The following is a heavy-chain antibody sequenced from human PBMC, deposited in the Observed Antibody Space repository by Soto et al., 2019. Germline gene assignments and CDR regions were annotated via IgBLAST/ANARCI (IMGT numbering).Heavy chain of an antibody. CDR2: IYYSGST. CDR3: AREGNSGSWYEGSWFDP. V-gene: IGHV4-59*01. CDR1: GGSISSYY. J-gene: IGHJ5*02. D-gene: IGHD6-13*01. Sequence: SETLSLTCTVSGGSISSYYWSWIRQPPGKGLEWIGYIYYSGSTNYNPSLKSRVTISVDTSKNQFSLKLSSVTAADTAVYYCAREGNSGSWYEGSWFDPWGQGTLVTVSS.